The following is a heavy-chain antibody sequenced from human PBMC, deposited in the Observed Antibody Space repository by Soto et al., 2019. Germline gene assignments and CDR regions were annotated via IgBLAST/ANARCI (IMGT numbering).Heavy chain of an antibody. V-gene: IGHV4-39*01. D-gene: IGHD3-22*01. CDR1: GGSISSSSYY. CDR2: IYYSGST. Sequence: SETLSLTCTVSGGSISSSSYYWGGILQPPGKGLEWIGSIYYSGSTYYNPSLKSRVTISVDTSKNQFSLKLSSVTAADTAVYYCARLGYDSSGYYYILDYWGQGTLVTVSS. J-gene: IGHJ4*02. CDR3: ARLGYDSSGYYYILDY.